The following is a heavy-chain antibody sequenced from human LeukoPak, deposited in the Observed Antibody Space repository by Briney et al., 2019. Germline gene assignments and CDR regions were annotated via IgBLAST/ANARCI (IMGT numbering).Heavy chain of an antibody. J-gene: IGHJ3*02. CDR2: ISPSSGNT. D-gene: IGHD6-13*01. CDR1: GYTFLTSS. CDR3: TRVRDSSNWWGALDI. V-gene: IGHV1-18*04. Sequence: ASVNVSCKASGYTFLTSSISWVRQAPGQRLEWMGWISPSSGNTYYSQNLQGRVTMTTDTSTSTAYMELRSLRSDDTAVYYCTRVRDSSNWWGALDIWGQGTVVTVSS.